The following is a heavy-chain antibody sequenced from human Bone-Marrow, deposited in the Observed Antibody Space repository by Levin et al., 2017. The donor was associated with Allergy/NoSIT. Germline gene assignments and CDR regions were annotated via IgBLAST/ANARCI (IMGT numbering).Heavy chain of an antibody. CDR3: ARDLGEGRSGWFALDI. CDR1: GFAFSRYD. Sequence: PGGSLRLSCAASGFAFSRYDMHWVRQATGQGLEWVSAINTRGATYYSDSVKGRFTISTESAENSLYLQMNNLRAGDTAVYYCARDLGEGRSGWFALDIWGQGTLVTVSS. D-gene: IGHD6-19*01. CDR2: INTRGAT. J-gene: IGHJ3*02. V-gene: IGHV3-13*01.